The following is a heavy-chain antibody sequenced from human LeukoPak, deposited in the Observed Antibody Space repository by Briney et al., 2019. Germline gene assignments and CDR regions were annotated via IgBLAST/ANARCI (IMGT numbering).Heavy chain of an antibody. CDR3: ARSDYHNSGSHTVFDAFDI. D-gene: IGHD3-10*01. J-gene: IGHJ3*02. V-gene: IGHV4-34*01. CDR1: GGSFSGYY. CDR2: INHSGST. Sequence: KPSETLSLTCAVYGGSFSGYYWSWIRQPPGKGLEWIGEINHSGSTNYNPSLKSQVTISVDKSKNQFSLKLSFVTAADTAMYYCARSDYHNSGSHTVFDAFDIWGQGTRVTVSS.